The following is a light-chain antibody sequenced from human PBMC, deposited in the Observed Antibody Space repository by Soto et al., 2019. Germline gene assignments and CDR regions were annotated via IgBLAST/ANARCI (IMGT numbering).Light chain of an antibody. CDR2: KAS. CDR1: QSIDSW. J-gene: IGKJ5*01. CDR3: QQLNSYPIT. V-gene: IGKV1-5*03. Sequence: DIQMTQSPSTMSASVGERVTITCRASQSIDSWLAWYQQKPGKAPKFLMYKASNLESGVPSRFSGSGSETEFTLTISSLQPEDFATYYCQQLNSYPITFGQGTRLEIK.